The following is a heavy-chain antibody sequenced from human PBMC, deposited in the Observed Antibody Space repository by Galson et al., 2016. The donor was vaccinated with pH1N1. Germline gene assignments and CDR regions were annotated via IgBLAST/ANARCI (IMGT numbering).Heavy chain of an antibody. CDR1: GYMFSTYG. V-gene: IGHV1-18*01. CDR2: ISGYNGNT. J-gene: IGHJ4*02. CDR3: AKGTLPGYYDY. Sequence: LVKVSCKASGYMFSTYGINWVRKAPGQGPEWMGRISGYNGNTIYAQKFQARISTTIDKSTSTVYMDLRSLRFDDTAVYYCAKGTLPGYYDYWGQGTLVTVSS. D-gene: IGHD3-22*01.